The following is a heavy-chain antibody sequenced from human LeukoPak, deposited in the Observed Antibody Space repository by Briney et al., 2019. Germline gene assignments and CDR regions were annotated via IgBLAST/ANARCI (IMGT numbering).Heavy chain of an antibody. CDR1: GYTLTELS. Sequence: ASVKVSCKVSGYTLTELSMHWVRQASGKGLEWMGGCDPEDGETIYAQKFQGRVTITTDESTSTAYMELSSLRSEDTAVYYCARSGGNSYYYYYYMDVWGKGTTVTVSS. J-gene: IGHJ6*03. CDR3: ARSGGNSYYYYYYMDV. V-gene: IGHV1-24*01. D-gene: IGHD4-23*01. CDR2: CDPEDGET.